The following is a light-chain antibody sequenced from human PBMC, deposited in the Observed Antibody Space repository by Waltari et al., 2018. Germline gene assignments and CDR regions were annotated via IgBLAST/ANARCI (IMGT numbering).Light chain of an antibody. CDR1: NSNIVNNY. Sequence: QSALTQPPSASGTPGQWVTISCSGSNSNIVNNYVYWYQHLPGTAPKLLIDRNKERPSGVPDRFSASTSGASASLASSGLRPEEEAHYYCAAWDDSLSGWVFGGGTKLTVL. J-gene: IGLJ3*02. CDR2: RNK. CDR3: AAWDDSLSGWV. V-gene: IGLV1-47*01.